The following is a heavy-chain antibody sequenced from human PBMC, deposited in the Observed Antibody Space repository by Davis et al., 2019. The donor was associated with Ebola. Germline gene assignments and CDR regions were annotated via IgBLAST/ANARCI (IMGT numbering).Heavy chain of an antibody. D-gene: IGHD3-10*01. V-gene: IGHV3-13*01. CDR2: IGTAGDT. J-gene: IGHJ4*02. CDR1: GFTFSSYD. CDR3: ARAGFGEIYFDY. Sequence: GSLRLSCAASGFTFSSYDMRWVRQATGKGLEWVSAIGTAGDTYYPGSVKGRFTISREKAKNSLYLQMNSLRGEDTAVYYCARAGFGEIYFDYWGQGTLVTVSS.